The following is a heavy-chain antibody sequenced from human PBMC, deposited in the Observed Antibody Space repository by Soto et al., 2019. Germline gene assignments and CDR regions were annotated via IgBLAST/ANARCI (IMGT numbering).Heavy chain of an antibody. CDR3: ARDSRYYYDSSGYSSFDY. CDR2: IIPIFGTA. D-gene: IGHD3-22*01. V-gene: IGHV1-69*01. CDR1: GGTFSSYA. Sequence: QVQLVQYRAEVKKPGSSVKVSCKASGGTFSSYAISWVRQAPGQGLEWMGGIIPIFGTANYAQKFQGRVTITADESTSTAYMELSSLRSEDTAVYYCARDSRYYYDSSGYSSFDYWGQGTLVTVSS. J-gene: IGHJ4*02.